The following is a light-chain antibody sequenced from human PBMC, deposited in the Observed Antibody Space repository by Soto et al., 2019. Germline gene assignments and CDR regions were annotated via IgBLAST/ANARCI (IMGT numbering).Light chain of an antibody. CDR2: TSG. V-gene: IGKV1-39*01. J-gene: IGKJ2*01. Sequence: IHMTQSPSSLSASVGDRVTITCRASQRITTYLNWYQQKPGEAPKLLISTSGTLQRGVPSRFSGSGSGTDFTLTITSLQPADFATYFCQQTYRTPYTFGQGTKLEIK. CDR1: QRITTY. CDR3: QQTYRTPYT.